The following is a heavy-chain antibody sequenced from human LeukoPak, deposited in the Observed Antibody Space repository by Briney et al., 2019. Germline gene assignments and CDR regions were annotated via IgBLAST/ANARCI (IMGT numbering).Heavy chain of an antibody. J-gene: IGHJ4*02. Sequence: ASVKVSCKASGYTFTSYGINWVRQAPGQGLEWMGWISTYNGDTNYAQKLQGRVTMTTDTSTSTAYMELSRLRSDDTAVYYCARDKQQQLGSDYWGQGTLVTVSS. CDR3: ARDKQQQLGSDY. CDR1: GYTFTSYG. V-gene: IGHV1-18*01. D-gene: IGHD6-13*01. CDR2: ISTYNGDT.